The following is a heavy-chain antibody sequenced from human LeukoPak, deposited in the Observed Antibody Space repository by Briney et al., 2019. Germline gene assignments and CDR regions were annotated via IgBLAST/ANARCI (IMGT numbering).Heavy chain of an antibody. V-gene: IGHV4-59*01. CDR1: GGSISSYY. CDR3: ARAGYCSGGSCYVSLDY. D-gene: IGHD2-15*01. CDR2: IYYSGST. J-gene: IGHJ4*02. Sequence: SETLSLTCTVSGGSISSYYWSWIRQPPGKGLEWIGYIYYSGSTNYNPCLKSRVTISVDTSKNQFSLKLSSVTAADTAVYYCARAGYCSGGSCYVSLDYWGQGTLVTVSS.